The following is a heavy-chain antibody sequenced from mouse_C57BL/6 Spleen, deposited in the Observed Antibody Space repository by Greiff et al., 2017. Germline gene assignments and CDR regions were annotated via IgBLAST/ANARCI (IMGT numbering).Heavy chain of an antibody. D-gene: IGHD1-1*01. CDR2: IDPSDSYT. J-gene: IGHJ2*01. CDR3: ATYVSSSDYFDY. Sequence: QVQLQQPGAELVRPGTSVKLSCKASGYTFTSYWMHWVKQRPGQGLEWIGVIDPSDSYTNYNQKFKGKATLTVDTSSSTAYMPLSSLTSEDSAVYYCATYVSSSDYFDYWGQGTTLTVSS. V-gene: IGHV1-59*01. CDR1: GYTFTSYW.